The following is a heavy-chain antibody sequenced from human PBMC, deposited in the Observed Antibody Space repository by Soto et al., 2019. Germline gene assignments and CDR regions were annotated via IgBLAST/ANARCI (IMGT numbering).Heavy chain of an antibody. CDR2: INHSGST. J-gene: IGHJ6*02. CDR1: GGSFSGYY. CDR3: ARPEYSSSSYGMDV. D-gene: IGHD6-6*01. V-gene: IGHV4-34*01. Sequence: SETLCLTCAVYGGSFSGYYWSWIRQPPGKGLEWIGEINHSGSTNYNPSLKSRVTISVDTSKNQFSLKLSSVTAADTAVYYCARPEYSSSSYGMDVWGQGTTVTVSS.